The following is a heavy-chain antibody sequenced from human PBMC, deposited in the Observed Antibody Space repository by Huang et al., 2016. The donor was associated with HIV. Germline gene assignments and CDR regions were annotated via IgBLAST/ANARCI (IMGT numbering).Heavy chain of an antibody. Sequence: QAQLVQSRAEVKKPGASVKVSGKVSEYTLTELSIHWVRQPPGKGLEWIGGCDPEIGETIYAQKSQGRVTMPDDTPTETAFMELSGLRPEDTAVYYCATGFDVFFDFWGQGTLVTVSS. CDR1: EYTLTELS. V-gene: IGHV1-24*01. D-gene: IGHD3-9*01. J-gene: IGHJ4*02. CDR2: CDPEIGET. CDR3: ATGFDVFFDF.